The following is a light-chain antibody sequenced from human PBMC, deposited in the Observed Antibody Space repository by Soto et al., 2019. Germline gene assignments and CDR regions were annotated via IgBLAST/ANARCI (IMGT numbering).Light chain of an antibody. CDR2: LGS. CDR3: MQGTHWPPA. CDR1: QSLLHSNGYNY. J-gene: IGKJ1*01. V-gene: IGKV2-28*01. Sequence: DIVMTQSPLSLPVTPGEPASISCRSSQSLLHSNGYNYLDWYLQKPGQSPQLLIYLGSNRDSGVPDRFSGSGSDTDFTLKISSVEAEDVGVYYCMQGTHWPPAFGQGTKVDIK.